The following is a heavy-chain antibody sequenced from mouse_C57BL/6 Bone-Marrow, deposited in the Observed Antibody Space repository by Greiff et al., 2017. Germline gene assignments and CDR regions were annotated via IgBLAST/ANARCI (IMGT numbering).Heavy chain of an antibody. CDR2: INPYNGGT. V-gene: IGHV1-19*01. D-gene: IGHD1-3*01. J-gene: IGHJ2*01. Sequence: VQLQQSGPVLVKPGASVKMSCKASGYTFTDYYMNWVKQSHGKSLEWIGVINPYNGGTSYNQKFKGKATLTVDKSSSTAYMELNSLTSEDSAVYYCAREIKCYYFDYGGKGTTLTVSS. CDR3: AREIKCYYFDY. CDR1: GYTFTDYY.